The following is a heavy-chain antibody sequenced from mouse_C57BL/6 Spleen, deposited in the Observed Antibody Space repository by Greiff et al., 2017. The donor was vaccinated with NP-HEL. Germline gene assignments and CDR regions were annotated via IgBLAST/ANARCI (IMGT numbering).Heavy chain of an antibody. D-gene: IGHD1-3*01. CDR1: GFTFSSYG. Sequence: EVMLVESGGDLVKPGGSLKLSCAASGFTFSSYGMSWVRQTPDKRLEWVATISSGGSYTYYPDSVKGRFTISRDNAKNTLYLQMSSLKSEDTAMYYCEREDGSGAYWGQGTLVTVSA. V-gene: IGHV5-6*01. J-gene: IGHJ3*01. CDR3: EREDGSGAY. CDR2: ISSGGSYT.